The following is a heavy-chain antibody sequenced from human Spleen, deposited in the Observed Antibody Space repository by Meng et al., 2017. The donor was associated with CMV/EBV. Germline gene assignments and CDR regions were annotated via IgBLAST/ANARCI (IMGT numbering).Heavy chain of an antibody. CDR1: GYTFTGYY. Sequence: ASVKVSCKASGYTFTGYYLWWVRQAPGQGLEWMGWINPSSSATNYAQKFQGRVTMTRDTSISTAYMEVTRLRSDDTAVYYCARPIRGDYGMDVWGQGTTVTVSS. J-gene: IGHJ6*02. D-gene: IGHD3-10*01. CDR3: ARPIRGDYGMDV. CDR2: INPSSSAT. V-gene: IGHV1-2*02.